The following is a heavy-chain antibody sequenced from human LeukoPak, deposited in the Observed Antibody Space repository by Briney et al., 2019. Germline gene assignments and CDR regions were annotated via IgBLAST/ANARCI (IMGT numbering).Heavy chain of an antibody. CDR3: AKLGYCTGTSCYDDSYYYMDV. V-gene: IGHV3-33*06. J-gene: IGHJ6*03. CDR2: IWYDGSNK. D-gene: IGHD2-2*01. CDR1: GFTFSNFG. Sequence: GGPLRLSCVASGFTFSNFGMHWVRQAPGKGLEWVALIWYDGSNKYYADSVKGRFTISRDSSKNTLYLQMNSLRAEDTAVYYCAKLGYCTGTSCYDDSYYYMDVWGKGTPVTVSS.